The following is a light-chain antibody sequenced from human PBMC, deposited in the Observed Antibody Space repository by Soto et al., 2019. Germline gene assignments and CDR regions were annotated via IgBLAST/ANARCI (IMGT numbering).Light chain of an antibody. Sequence: DVVVTQSPLSLPVTLGQPASISCRSSQSLEHSDGHTYLNWFQQRPGKSPRRLIYKVSERDSGVPDRFRGSGSGGVFNLTMSRVEAEDVVVCCCMHATHWPRCFGGGTVVEPK. CDR3: MHATHWPRC. J-gene: IGKJ4*01. CDR1: QSLEHSDGHTY. V-gene: IGKV2-30*02. CDR2: KVS.